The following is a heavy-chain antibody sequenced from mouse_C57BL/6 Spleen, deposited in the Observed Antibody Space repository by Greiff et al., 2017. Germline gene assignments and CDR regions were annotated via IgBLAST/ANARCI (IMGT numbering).Heavy chain of an antibody. CDR3: ARSRDDYLFAY. D-gene: IGHD2-4*01. CDR1: GYTFPDYY. Sequence: EVQLQQSGPELVKPGASVKISCKASGYTFPDYYMNWVKQSHGKSLEWIGDINPNNGGTSYNQKFKGKATLTVDKSSSTAYMELRSLTSEDSAVYYCARSRDDYLFAYWGQGTLVTVSA. CDR2: INPNNGGT. J-gene: IGHJ3*01. V-gene: IGHV1-26*01.